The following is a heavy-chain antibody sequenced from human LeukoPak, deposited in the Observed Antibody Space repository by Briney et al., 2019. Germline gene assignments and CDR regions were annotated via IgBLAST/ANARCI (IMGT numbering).Heavy chain of an antibody. CDR3: ALWNRASYGMDV. D-gene: IGHD1-1*01. Sequence: PSETLSLTCTVSGGSISSYYWTWIRQPPGKGLEWIGDIYYSGSPNYNPSLKSRVTISVDTSKNQFSLKLSYVTAADTAVYYCALWNRASYGMDVWGQGTPVTVSS. CDR2: IYYSGSP. V-gene: IGHV4-59*08. J-gene: IGHJ6*02. CDR1: GGSISSYY.